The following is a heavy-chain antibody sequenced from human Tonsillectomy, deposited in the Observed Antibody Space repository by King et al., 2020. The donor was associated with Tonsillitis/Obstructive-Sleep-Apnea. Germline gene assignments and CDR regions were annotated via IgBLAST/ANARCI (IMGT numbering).Heavy chain of an antibody. V-gene: IGHV3-49*05. D-gene: IGHD3-3*01. CDR2: IRSKAYGWTK. CDR3: TRAGNYDLWSSPYYMDV. J-gene: IGHJ6*03. Sequence: VQLVESGGGLVKPGRSLRLSCIVSGISFGDYAMSWFRQAPGKGLEWGGFIRSKAYGWTKDYAASVKGRFTISRDDSNSIDYLQMNSLKTEATAVYYFTRAGNYDLWSSPYYMDVWGKGTTVTVSS. CDR1: GISFGDYA.